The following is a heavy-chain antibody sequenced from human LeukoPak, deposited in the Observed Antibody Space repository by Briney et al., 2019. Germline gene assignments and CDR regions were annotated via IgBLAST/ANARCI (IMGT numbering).Heavy chain of an antibody. CDR1: GYTFTGYY. D-gene: IGHD1-26*01. CDR2: INPNSGGT. V-gene: IGHV1-2*02. J-gene: IGHJ4*02. Sequence: GASVKVSCKASGYTFTGYYMHWARPAPGQGLEWMGWINPNSGGTNYAQKFQGRVTMTRDTSISTAYMELSRLRSDDTAVYYCAREGHSGSSIDYWGQGTLVTVSS. CDR3: AREGHSGSSIDY.